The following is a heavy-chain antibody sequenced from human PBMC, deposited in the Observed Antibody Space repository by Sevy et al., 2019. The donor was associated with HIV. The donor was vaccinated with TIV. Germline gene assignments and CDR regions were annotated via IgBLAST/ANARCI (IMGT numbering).Heavy chain of an antibody. J-gene: IGHJ3*01. Sequence: GGSLRLSCAASGFTPSTYGMHWVRQAPGKGLEWVAVIWSDGSKKYYADSVKGRFTISRDNSEDTLYLQMNNLRGEDTAVFYCARWVAATDAFDVWGQGTMVTVSS. CDR1: GFTPSTYG. CDR3: ARWVAATDAFDV. CDR2: IWSDGSKK. V-gene: IGHV3-33*01. D-gene: IGHD1-26*01.